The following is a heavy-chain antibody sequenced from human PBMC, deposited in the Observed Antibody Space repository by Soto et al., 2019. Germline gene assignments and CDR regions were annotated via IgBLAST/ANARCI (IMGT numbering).Heavy chain of an antibody. D-gene: IGHD6-19*01. J-gene: IGHJ6*02. V-gene: IGHV3-23*01. CDR3: ASLSGWYLNYYYGMDV. Sequence: TGGSLRLSCAASGFTFSSYAMSWVRQAPGKGLEWVSAISGSGGSTYYADSVKGRFTISRDNSKNTLYLQMNSLRAEDTAVYYCASLSGWYLNYYYGMDVWGQGTTVTVSS. CDR1: GFTFSSYA. CDR2: ISGSGGST.